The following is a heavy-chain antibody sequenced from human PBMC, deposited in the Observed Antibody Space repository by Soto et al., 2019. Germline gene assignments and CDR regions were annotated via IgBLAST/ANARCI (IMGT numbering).Heavy chain of an antibody. CDR1: GGSISSYY. Sequence: SETLSLTCTVSGGSISSYYWSWIRQPPGKGLEWIGYIYYSGSTNYNPSLKSRVTISVDTSKNQFSLKLSSVTAADTAVYYCARHDRTTVTLDYWGQGTLVTVS. CDR3: ARHDRTTVTLDY. J-gene: IGHJ4*02. CDR2: IYYSGST. D-gene: IGHD4-17*01. V-gene: IGHV4-59*08.